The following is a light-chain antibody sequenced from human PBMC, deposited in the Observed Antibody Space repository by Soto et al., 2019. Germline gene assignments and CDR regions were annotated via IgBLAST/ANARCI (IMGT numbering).Light chain of an antibody. CDR1: QSVLYSSNNKNY. CDR2: WAS. Sequence: DIVMTQSPDSLAVSLGERATINCKSSQSVLYSSNNKNYLAWYQQKPGQPPKLLIYWASTRESGVPDRFSGGVSRTDFTLTISSLQAEDVAVYYCQQYYTTPPTFGGGTKVEIK. V-gene: IGKV4-1*01. J-gene: IGKJ4*01. CDR3: QQYYTTPPT.